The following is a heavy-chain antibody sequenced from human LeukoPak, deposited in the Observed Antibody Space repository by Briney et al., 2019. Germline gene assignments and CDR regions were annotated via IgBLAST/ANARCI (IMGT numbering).Heavy chain of an antibody. CDR3: AREDDYVWEHGAVDI. CDR2: FKPNSGDT. Sequence: RASVRVSCMASGYTFTGHYMHWVRQAPGQGLEWMGWFKPNSGDTNYAQKFQGRVTMTRDTSISTAYMELSRLRSDDTAVYYCAREDDYVWEHGAVDIWGQGTMVTVSS. CDR1: GYTFTGHY. D-gene: IGHD3-16*01. V-gene: IGHV1-2*02. J-gene: IGHJ3*02.